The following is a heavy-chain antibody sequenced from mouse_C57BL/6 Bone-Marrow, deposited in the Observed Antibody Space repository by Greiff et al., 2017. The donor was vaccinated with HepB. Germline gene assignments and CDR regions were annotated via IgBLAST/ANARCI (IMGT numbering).Heavy chain of an antibody. CDR1: GYTFTSYW. D-gene: IGHD1-1*01. J-gene: IGHJ4*01. CDR2: IDPSDSYT. V-gene: IGHV1-69*01. Sequence: QVQLQQPGAELVMPGASVKLSCKASGYTFTSYWMHWVKQRPGQGLEWIGEIDPSDSYTNYNQKFKGKSTLTVDKSSSTAYMQLSSLTSADSAVYYGASLRGAMYYWGQGTSVTDSS. CDR3: ASLRGAMYY.